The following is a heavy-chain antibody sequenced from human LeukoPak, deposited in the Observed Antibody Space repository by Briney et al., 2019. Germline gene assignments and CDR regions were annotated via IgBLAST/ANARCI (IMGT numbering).Heavy chain of an antibody. CDR1: GGSLSIYY. Sequence: PSETLSLTCTVSGGSLSIYYWSWIRQPPGKGLEWIGYIYYSGSTNYNPSLKSRVTISVDTSKNQFSLKLSSVTAADTAVYYCASIAAAGTSAFDYWGQGTLVTVSS. V-gene: IGHV4-59*08. D-gene: IGHD6-13*01. CDR2: IYYSGST. CDR3: ASIAAAGTSAFDY. J-gene: IGHJ4*02.